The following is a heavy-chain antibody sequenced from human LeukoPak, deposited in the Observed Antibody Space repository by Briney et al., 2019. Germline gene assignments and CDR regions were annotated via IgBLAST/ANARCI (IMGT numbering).Heavy chain of an antibody. Sequence: ASVKVSCKASGYTFTSYGISWVRQAPGQGLEWMGWISAYNGNTNYAQKLQGRVTMTTDTSTSTAYMELRSLRSDDTAVYYCARGGLDYYYGSGNDFRFDPWGQGTLVTVSS. V-gene: IGHV1-18*01. CDR3: ARGGLDYYYGSGNDFRFDP. D-gene: IGHD3-10*01. J-gene: IGHJ5*02. CDR2: ISAYNGNT. CDR1: GYTFTSYG.